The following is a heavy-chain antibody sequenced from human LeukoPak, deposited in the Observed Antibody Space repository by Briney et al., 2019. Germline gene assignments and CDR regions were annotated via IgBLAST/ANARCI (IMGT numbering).Heavy chain of an antibody. V-gene: IGHV4-34*01. D-gene: IGHD3-10*01. CDR1: GGSFSGYY. Sequence: SETLSLACAVYGGSFSGYYWSWIRQPPGKGLEWIGEINHSGSTNYNPSLKSRVTISVDTSKNQFSLKLSSVTAADTAVYYCARAPLDGSGNDYWGQGTLVTVSS. J-gene: IGHJ4*02. CDR2: INHSGST. CDR3: ARAPLDGSGNDY.